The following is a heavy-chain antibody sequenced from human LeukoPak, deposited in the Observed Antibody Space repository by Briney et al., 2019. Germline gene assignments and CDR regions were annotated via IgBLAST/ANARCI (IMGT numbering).Heavy chain of an antibody. V-gene: IGHV3-48*01. CDR1: GFTFSSYS. CDR2: ISSSSSTI. D-gene: IGHD3-3*01. CDR3: ARDSGIFGVVKGDY. Sequence: GGSLRLSCAASGFTFSSYSMNWVRQAPGKGLEWVSYISSSSSTIYYADSVKGRFTISRDNAKNSLYLQMNSLRAEDTAVYYCARDSGIFGVVKGDYWGQGTLVTVSS. J-gene: IGHJ4*02.